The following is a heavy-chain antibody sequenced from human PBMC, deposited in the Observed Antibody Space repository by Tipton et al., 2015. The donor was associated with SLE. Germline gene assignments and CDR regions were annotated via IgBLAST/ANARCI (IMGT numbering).Heavy chain of an antibody. CDR1: GGTFSSYA. Sequence: QLVQSGAEVKKPGSSVKVSCKASGGTFSSYAISWVRQAPGQGLEWMGGIIPIFGTANYAQKFQGRVTITADESTSTAYMELSGLRSEDTAVYYCARGKGMVRGVDDAFDIWGQGTMVTVSS. V-gene: IGHV1-69*01. CDR3: ARGKGMVRGVDDAFDI. D-gene: IGHD3-10*01. CDR2: IIPIFGTA. J-gene: IGHJ3*02.